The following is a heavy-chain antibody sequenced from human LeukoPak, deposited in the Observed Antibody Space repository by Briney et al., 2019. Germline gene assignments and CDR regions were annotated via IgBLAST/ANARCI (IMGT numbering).Heavy chain of an antibody. V-gene: IGHV3-7*01. Sequence: PGGSLRLSCAASGFTFSSYWMSWVRQAPGKGLAWVANINQDGSDKYYVDSVKGRFTISRDNAKNSLYLQMNSLRAEDTAVYYCARDGGYSYGSDYWGQGILVTVSS. D-gene: IGHD5-18*01. J-gene: IGHJ4*02. CDR2: INQDGSDK. CDR3: ARDGGYSYGSDY. CDR1: GFTFSSYW.